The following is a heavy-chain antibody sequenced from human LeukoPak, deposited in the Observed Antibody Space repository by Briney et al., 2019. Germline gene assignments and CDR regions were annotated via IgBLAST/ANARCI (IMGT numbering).Heavy chain of an antibody. CDR1: GGSFSGYY. D-gene: IGHD2-21*02. CDR2: INHSGST. V-gene: IGHV4-34*01. CDR3: AGHPWVGDQARYYYYMDV. Sequence: SETLSLTCAVYGGSFSGYYWSWIRQPPGKGLEWIGGINHSGSTNYNPSLKSRVTISVDTSKNQFSLKLSSVTAADTAVYYCAGHPWVGDQARYYYYMDVWGKGTTVTVSS. J-gene: IGHJ6*03.